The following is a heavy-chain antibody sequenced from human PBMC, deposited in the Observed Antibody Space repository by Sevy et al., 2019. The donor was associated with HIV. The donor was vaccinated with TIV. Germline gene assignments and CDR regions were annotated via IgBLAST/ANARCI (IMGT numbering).Heavy chain of an antibody. Sequence: GGSLRLSCAASGFTFSSYGMHWVRQAPGKGLEWVAFIRYDGSNKYYADSVKGRFTISRDNSKNTLYLQMNSLRAEDTAVYYCAKGVVVPAARLSLFYYYGMDVWGQRTTVTVSS. D-gene: IGHD2-2*01. CDR1: GFTFSSYG. CDR3: AKGVVVPAARLSLFYYYGMDV. J-gene: IGHJ6*02. CDR2: IRYDGSNK. V-gene: IGHV3-30*02.